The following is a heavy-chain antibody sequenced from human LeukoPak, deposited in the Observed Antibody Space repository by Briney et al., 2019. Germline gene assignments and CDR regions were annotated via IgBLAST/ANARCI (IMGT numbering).Heavy chain of an antibody. D-gene: IGHD4-23*01. Sequence: GASVKVSCKASGYTFTNYAISWVRQAPGQGPAWMGWINTNNGNTNYAQDLQGRVTMTTDTSTSTAYMELSSLRSEDTAVYYCARVVIWDYGGNSGWFDPWGQGTLVTVSS. CDR3: ARVVIWDYGGNSGWFDP. V-gene: IGHV1-18*01. J-gene: IGHJ5*02. CDR2: INTNNGNT. CDR1: GYTFTNYA.